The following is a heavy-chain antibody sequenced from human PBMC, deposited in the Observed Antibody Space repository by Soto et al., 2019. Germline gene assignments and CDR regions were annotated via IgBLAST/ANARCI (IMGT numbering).Heavy chain of an antibody. CDR1: GYTFTSYG. D-gene: IGHD6-13*01. Sequence: QVQLVQSGAEVKKPGASVKVSCKASGYTFTSYGISWVRQAPGQGLEWMGWISAYNGNTNYAQKLQGRVTMTPATSTSTAYMELRSVRSGDTAVYYCASGVAAADDAFDIWGQGTMVTVSS. CDR2: ISAYNGNT. CDR3: ASGVAAADDAFDI. J-gene: IGHJ3*02. V-gene: IGHV1-18*01.